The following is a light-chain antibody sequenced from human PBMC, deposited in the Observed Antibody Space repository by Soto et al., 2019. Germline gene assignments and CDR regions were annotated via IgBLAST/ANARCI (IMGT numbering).Light chain of an antibody. CDR2: DAS. J-gene: IGKJ4*01. CDR1: QSVNSN. V-gene: IGKV3-15*01. CDR3: QQYSFWPPLT. Sequence: EIVMTQSPATLSVSPGERATLSCRASQSVNSNLAWYRQKPGQAPRLLIYDASTRATGVPARFSGSGSGTEFTLTISSLQSEDFAIYYCQQYSFWPPLTFGGGTKVEIK.